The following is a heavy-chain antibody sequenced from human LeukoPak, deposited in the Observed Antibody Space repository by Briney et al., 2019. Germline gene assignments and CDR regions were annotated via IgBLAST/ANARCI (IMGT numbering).Heavy chain of an antibody. V-gene: IGHV3-30*04. J-gene: IGHJ4*02. CDR3: ARDLSGTYRPFDY. D-gene: IGHD1-26*01. CDR1: GFTFRSYA. CDR2: ISYDGNNK. Sequence: PGRSLRLSCAASGFTFRSYAMHWVRQAPDKGLEWVTFISYDGNNKDYADSVKGRFTISRDNSKSTLYLQMNSLRAEDTAVYYCARDLSGTYRPFDYWGQGTQVTVSS.